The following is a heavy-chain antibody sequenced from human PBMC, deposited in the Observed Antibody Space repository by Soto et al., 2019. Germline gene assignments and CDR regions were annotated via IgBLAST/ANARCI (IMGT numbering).Heavy chain of an antibody. D-gene: IGHD3-22*01. CDR3: ASIFYYDATGYYCVTTGQFDS. V-gene: IGHV4-39*01. Sequence: SETLSLTCTVSGGSISSRSYYWAWIRQPPGKGLEWIGSIDYTGSTYYNPSLKSRVTISIDTSKNQFSLNLGSVTAADSATYYCASIFYYDATGYYCVTTGQFDSWGRVTLVTV. CDR1: GGSISSRSYY. CDR2: IDYTGST. J-gene: IGHJ4*02.